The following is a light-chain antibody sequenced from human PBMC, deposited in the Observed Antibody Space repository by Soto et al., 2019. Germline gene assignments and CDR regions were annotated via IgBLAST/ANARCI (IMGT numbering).Light chain of an antibody. CDR2: AAS. CDR3: QQSYSTPPT. CDR1: QSISSY. J-gene: IGKJ1*01. V-gene: IGKV1-39*01. Sequence: DIQMTQSPSSLSASAGDRVTITCRASQSISSYLNWYQQKPGKAPKLLIYAASSLQSGVPSRFSGSGSGTDFTLTISSLQPEDFATYYCQQSYSTPPTFGQGTKVDIK.